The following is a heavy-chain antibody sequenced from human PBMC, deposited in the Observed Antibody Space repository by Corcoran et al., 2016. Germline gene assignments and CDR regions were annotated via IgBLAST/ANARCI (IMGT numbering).Heavy chain of an antibody. J-gene: IGHJ6*02. CDR1: GFTFGSYS. D-gene: IGHD2-2*01. Sequence: EVQLVESGGGLVKPGGSLRLSCAASGFTFGSYSMNWVRQAPGKGLEWVSSISSSSSYIYYADSVKGRFTISRDNAKNSLYLQMNSLRAEDTAVYYCARVVDVVVPANHYGMDVWGQGTTVTVSS. CDR3: ARVVDVVVPANHYGMDV. CDR2: ISSSSSYI. V-gene: IGHV3-21*01.